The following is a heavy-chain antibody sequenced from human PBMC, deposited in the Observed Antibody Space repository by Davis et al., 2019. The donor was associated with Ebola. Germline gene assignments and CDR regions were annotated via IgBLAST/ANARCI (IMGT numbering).Heavy chain of an antibody. V-gene: IGHV5-51*01. Sequence: GESLKISCKGSGYSFSSYWIGWVRQMPGKGLEWMGIIYPADSDSRYSPSFRGQVTISADKSFSTAYLQWSGLKASDTAMYYCARGASTADYWGQGTLVTVSS. CDR1: GYSFSSYW. CDR2: IYPADSDS. J-gene: IGHJ4*02. CDR3: ARGASTADY. D-gene: IGHD1-26*01.